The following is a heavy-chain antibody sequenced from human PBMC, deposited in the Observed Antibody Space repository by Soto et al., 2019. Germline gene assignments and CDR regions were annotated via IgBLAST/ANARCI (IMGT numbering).Heavy chain of an antibody. J-gene: IGHJ4*02. CDR3: ARLRTGSSIAF. CDR1: GFSFSGNW. V-gene: IGHV3-7*03. Sequence: GGSLRLSCAASGFSFSGNWMTWVRQAPGKGLEWVAHVNEDGSEKNYVDSVKGRFTISRDNAKNSLYLQVNSLKAADTAVYYCARLRTGSSIAFSGQGALVSVSS. CDR2: VNEDGSEK. D-gene: IGHD3-10*01.